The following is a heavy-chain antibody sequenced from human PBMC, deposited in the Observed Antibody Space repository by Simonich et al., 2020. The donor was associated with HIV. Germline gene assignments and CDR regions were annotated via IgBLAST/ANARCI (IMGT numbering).Heavy chain of an antibody. Sequence: QVQLQQWGAGLLKPSETLSLTCAVYGGSSSGYYWSWIRQPPGKGLEGIGDIDDRGSPNYSPSLKSRVTISLDTSKNQFSLKLSSVTAADTAVYYCARHSGYADAFDIWGQGTMITVSS. CDR2: IDDRGSP. CDR3: ARHSGYADAFDI. J-gene: IGHJ3*02. V-gene: IGHV4-34*01. CDR1: GGSSSGYY. D-gene: IGHD5-12*01.